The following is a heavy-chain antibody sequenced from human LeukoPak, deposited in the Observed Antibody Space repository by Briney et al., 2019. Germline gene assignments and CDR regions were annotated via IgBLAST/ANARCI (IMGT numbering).Heavy chain of an antibody. D-gene: IGHD2/OR15-2a*01. CDR2: INTKAGGGTT. CDR1: GFIFNKHA. V-gene: IGHV3-15*07. CDR3: NTFLTPHHY. Sequence: GGSLRLSCVASGFIFNKHAMNWVRQTPGKGLEWVGRINTKAGGGTTDYAAPVKGRFTISRDDSKNTLSLQMNSLKTEDTAVYYCNTFLTPHHYWGQGTLVTVSS. J-gene: IGHJ4*02.